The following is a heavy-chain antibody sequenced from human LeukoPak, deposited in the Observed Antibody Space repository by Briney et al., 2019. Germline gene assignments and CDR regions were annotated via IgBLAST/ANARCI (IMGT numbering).Heavy chain of an antibody. CDR3: ARDGPALEWFGA. CDR1: RFTFSVHW. Sequence: QPGGSLRLSCAASRFTFSVHWMHWVRQAPGKGLEWVSRINPDESDKSYADSVKGRFTISRDNAKNTLYLQMNSLRAEDTAVYYCARDGPALEWFGAWGQGTLVTVSS. CDR2: INPDESDK. D-gene: IGHD2-2*01. V-gene: IGHV3-74*03. J-gene: IGHJ5*02.